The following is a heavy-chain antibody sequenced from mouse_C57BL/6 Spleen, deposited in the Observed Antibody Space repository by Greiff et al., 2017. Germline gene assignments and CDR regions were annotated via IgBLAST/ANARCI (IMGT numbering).Heavy chain of an antibody. Sequence: QVQLKQPGAELMKPGASVKLSCKASGYTFTSYWMQWVKQRPGQGLEWIGEIDPSDSYTNYNQKFKGKATLTVDTSSSTAYMQLSSLTSEDSAVYYCARFDTTVVAPYWYFDVWGTGTTVTVSS. CDR1: GYTFTSYW. V-gene: IGHV1-50*01. D-gene: IGHD1-1*01. CDR2: IDPSDSYT. J-gene: IGHJ1*03. CDR3: ARFDTTVVAPYWYFDV.